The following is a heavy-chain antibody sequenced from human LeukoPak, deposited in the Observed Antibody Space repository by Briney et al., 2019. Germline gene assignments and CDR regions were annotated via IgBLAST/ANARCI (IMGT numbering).Heavy chain of an antibody. CDR1: GFTFSSYA. J-gene: IGHJ5*02. V-gene: IGHV3-64*01. CDR2: ISSNGGST. Sequence: GGSLRLSCAASGFTFSSYAMHWVRQAPGKGLECVPGISSNGGSTYYANSVKGRFTISRDNSKNTLYLQMGSLRADDMAVYYCARGAGYCSSTSCPPYWFDPWGQGTLVTVSS. CDR3: ARGAGYCSSTSCPPYWFDP. D-gene: IGHD2-2*01.